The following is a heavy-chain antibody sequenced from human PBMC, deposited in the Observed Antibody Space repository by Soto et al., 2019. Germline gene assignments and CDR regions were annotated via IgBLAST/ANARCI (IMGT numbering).Heavy chain of an antibody. V-gene: IGHV1-18*01. CDR2: VGTANANT. Sequence: QVQLVQSGPEVTMPGASVKVSCKTSGYTFTAYGLAWLRQAPGQRPEWLGWVGTANANTNYAEKFQGRVTMTSDRSTTPTSMALRSLRSDDTAVYYCARELNTAPTAYYSFAYWGQGTLVTVSS. J-gene: IGHJ4*02. CDR1: GYTFTAYG. D-gene: IGHD3-9*01. CDR3: ARELNTAPTAYYSFAY.